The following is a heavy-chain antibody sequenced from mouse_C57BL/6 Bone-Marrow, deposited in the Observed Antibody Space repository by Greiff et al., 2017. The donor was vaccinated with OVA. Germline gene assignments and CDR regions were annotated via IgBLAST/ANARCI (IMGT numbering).Heavy chain of an antibody. CDR1: GYAFSSYW. CDR2: IYPGDGET. CDR3: AREGYNSNYGY. V-gene: IGHV1-80*01. Sequence: QVQLQQSGAELVKPGASVKISCKASGYAFSSYWMNWVKQRPGKGLEWIGQIYPGDGETNYNGKFKGKATLTAYKSSSTAYMQLSSLTSEDSAVYFCAREGYNSNYGYWGQGTTLTVSS. D-gene: IGHD2-5*01. J-gene: IGHJ2*01.